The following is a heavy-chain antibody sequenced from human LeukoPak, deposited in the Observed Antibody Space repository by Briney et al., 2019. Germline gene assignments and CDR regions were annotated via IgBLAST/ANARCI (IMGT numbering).Heavy chain of an antibody. Sequence: GGSLRLSCAASGFTFSSYGMHWVRQAPGKGLEWVAVISYDGSNKYYADSVKGRFTISRDNSKNTLYLQMNSLRAEDTAVYYCARMWEPHPSAFDIWGQGTMVTVSS. CDR3: ARMWEPHPSAFDI. CDR1: GFTFSSYG. D-gene: IGHD1-26*01. J-gene: IGHJ3*02. CDR2: ISYDGSNK. V-gene: IGHV3-30*03.